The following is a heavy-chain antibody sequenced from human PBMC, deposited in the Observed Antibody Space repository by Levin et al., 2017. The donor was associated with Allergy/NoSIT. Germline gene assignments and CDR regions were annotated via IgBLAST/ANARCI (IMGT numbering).Heavy chain of an antibody. D-gene: IGHD6-19*01. CDR2: IWYDGSNK. CDR3: ARDYSGWYVDY. CDR1: GFTFSSYG. Sequence: LSLTCAASGFTFSSYGMHWVRQAPGKGLEWVAVIWYDGSNKYYADSVKGRFTISRDNSKNTLYLQMNSLRAEDTAVYYCARDYSGWYVDYWGQGTLVTVSS. V-gene: IGHV3-33*01. J-gene: IGHJ4*02.